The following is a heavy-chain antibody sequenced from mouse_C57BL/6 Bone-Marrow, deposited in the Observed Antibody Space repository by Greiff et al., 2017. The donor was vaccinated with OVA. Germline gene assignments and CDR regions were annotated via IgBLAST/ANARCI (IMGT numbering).Heavy chain of an antibody. D-gene: IGHD1-1*01. Sequence: VKLQESGAELVKPGASVKISCKASGYAFSSYWMNWVKQRPGKGLEWIGQIYPGDGDTNYNGKFKGKATLTADKSSSTAYMQLSSLTSEDSAVYFCARGYYYGSSYPLAYWGQGTLVTVSA. CDR1: GYAFSSYW. CDR2: IYPGDGDT. V-gene: IGHV1-80*01. CDR3: ARGYYYGSSYPLAY. J-gene: IGHJ3*01.